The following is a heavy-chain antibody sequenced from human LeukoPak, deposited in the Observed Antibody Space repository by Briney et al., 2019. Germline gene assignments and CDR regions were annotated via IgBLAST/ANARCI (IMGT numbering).Heavy chain of an antibody. D-gene: IGHD6-19*01. CDR2: IYRGGNT. V-gene: IGHV3-66*01. Sequence: GGSLRLSCAASGFTVGNNHMNWVRQAPGKGLEWVSLIYRGGNTQYADSVKGRFIIFRDSSKNTMYLQMNSLRAEDTAVYYCATRAVAAPYWGEGTMVTVSS. CDR3: ATRAVAAPY. CDR1: GFTVGNNH. J-gene: IGHJ4*02.